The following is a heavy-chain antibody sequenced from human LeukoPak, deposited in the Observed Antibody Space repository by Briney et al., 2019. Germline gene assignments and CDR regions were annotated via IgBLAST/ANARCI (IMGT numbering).Heavy chain of an antibody. CDR2: IIPIFGTA. V-gene: IGHV1-69*13. Sequence: ASVKVSCKASGGTFSSYAISWVRQAPGQGLEWMGGIIPIFGTANYAQKFQGRVTITADESTSTAYMELSSLRSEDTAVYYCARVNDIVVVPAAMGHYYYYMDVWGKGTTVAVSS. CDR1: GGTFSSYA. J-gene: IGHJ6*03. CDR3: ARVNDIVVVPAAMGHYYYYMDV. D-gene: IGHD2-2*01.